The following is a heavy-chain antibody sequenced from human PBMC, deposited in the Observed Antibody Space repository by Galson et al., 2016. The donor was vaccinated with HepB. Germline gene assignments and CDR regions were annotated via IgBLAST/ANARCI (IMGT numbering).Heavy chain of an antibody. V-gene: IGHV3-23*01. D-gene: IGHD6-25*01. CDR2: ITGYGGST. J-gene: IGHJ6*02. CDR1: GFTFSSYA. CDR3: AGLVSGRDGKYSGMDD. Sequence: SLRLSCAASGFTFSSYAMSWVRQAPGKGLEWVSLITGYGGSTYYADSVKGRFTISRDNSKNTLFLQMNSLRAEDTAVYYCAGLVSGRDGKYSGMDDWGQGTTVTVSS.